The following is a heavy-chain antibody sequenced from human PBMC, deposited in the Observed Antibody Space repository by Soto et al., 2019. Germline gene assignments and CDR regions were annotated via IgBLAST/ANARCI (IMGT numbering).Heavy chain of an antibody. CDR1: GYSLTELS. V-gene: IGHV1-24*01. Sequence: ASVKVSCKVSGYSLTELSIHWVRQAAGKGLEWMGGYDPEDGKIIYARKFQGTVNMTEDTSTDTAYMELTSTRFDDTAIYFCVSLSTSCTVKGCPWTWFDPWGQGTLVTVSS. CDR2: YDPEDGKI. J-gene: IGHJ5*02. D-gene: IGHD1-1*01. CDR3: VSLSTSCTVKGCPWTWFDP.